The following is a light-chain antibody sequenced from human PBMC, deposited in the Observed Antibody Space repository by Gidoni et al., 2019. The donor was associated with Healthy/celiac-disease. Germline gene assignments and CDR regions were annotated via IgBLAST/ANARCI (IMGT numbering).Light chain of an antibody. CDR1: QSVSSN. Sequence: EIVMTQSPATLSVSPGERATLSCRASQSVSSNLAWYQQKPGPAPRLLIYGASTRATGIPARFSCSGSGTEFTLTISSLQSEDFAVYYCQQYHNWPWSFGQGTKVEIK. CDR2: GAS. J-gene: IGKJ1*01. CDR3: QQYHNWPWS. V-gene: IGKV3-15*01.